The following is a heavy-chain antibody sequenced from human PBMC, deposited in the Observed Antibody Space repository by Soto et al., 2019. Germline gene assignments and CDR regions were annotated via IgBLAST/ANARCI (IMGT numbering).Heavy chain of an antibody. V-gene: IGHV4-34*01. CDR1: GGSFSGYY. Sequence: SETLSLTCAVYGGSFSGYYWSWIRQPPGKGLEWIGEINHSGSTNYNPSHKSRVTISIDTSKNQFSLKLSSVTAADTAVYYCARGKNGSISYYDILTGYPTSYYYYGMDVWGQGTTVTVSS. CDR2: INHSGST. J-gene: IGHJ6*02. D-gene: IGHD3-9*01. CDR3: ARGKNGSISYYDILTGYPTSYYYYGMDV.